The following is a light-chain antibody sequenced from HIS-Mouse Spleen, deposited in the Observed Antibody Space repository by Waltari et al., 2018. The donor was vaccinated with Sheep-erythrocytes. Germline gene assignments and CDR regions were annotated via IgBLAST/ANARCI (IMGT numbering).Light chain of an antibody. CDR1: QSISSY. CDR2: AAS. Sequence: DIQMTQSPSSLSASVGDRVTITCRVSQSISSYLAWYQQKPGKAPKLLIYAASTLQSGVPSRFSGSGSGTDFTLTISSLQPEDFATYYCQQYYSTPPFTFGPGTKVEIK. J-gene: IGKJ3*01. CDR3: QQYYSTPPFT. V-gene: IGKV1-39*01.